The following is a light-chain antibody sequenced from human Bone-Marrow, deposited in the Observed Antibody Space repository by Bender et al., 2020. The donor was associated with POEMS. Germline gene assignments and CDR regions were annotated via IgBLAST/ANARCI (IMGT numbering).Light chain of an antibody. J-gene: IGLJ1*01. CDR3: CSYAGSGAGV. CDR2: EVS. Sequence: QSALTQPASVSASPGQSITISCTGTSSDVGSHNLVSWYQQHPGKAPKLMIFEVSKRPSGVSNRFSGSKSGNTASLTISGLQAEDEADYYCCSYAGSGAGVFGTGTKVTVL. V-gene: IGLV2-23*02. CDR1: SSDVGSHNL.